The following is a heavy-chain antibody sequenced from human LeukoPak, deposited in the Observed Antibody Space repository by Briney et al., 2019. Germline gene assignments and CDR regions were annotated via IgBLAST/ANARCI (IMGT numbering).Heavy chain of an antibody. CDR3: ARAPYGDYGEGYYYYYGMDV. D-gene: IGHD4-17*01. CDR2: IYYSGST. V-gene: IGHV4-28*03. CDR1: GYSISSSNW. J-gene: IGHJ6*02. Sequence: PSETLSLTCAVSGYSISSSNWWGWIRQPPGKGLEWIGYIYYSGSTYYNPSLKSRVTISVDTSKNQFSLKLSSVTAADTAVYYCARAPYGDYGEGYYYYYGMDVWGQGTTVTVSS.